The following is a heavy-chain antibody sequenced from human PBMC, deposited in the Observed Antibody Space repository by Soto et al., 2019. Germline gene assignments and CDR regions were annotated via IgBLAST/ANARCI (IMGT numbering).Heavy chain of an antibody. CDR2: ISSSSSYI. CDR1: GFTFSSYS. J-gene: IGHJ4*02. CDR3: ARTDAPDVDSCYEGLYGY. V-gene: IGHV3-21*01. D-gene: IGHD5-12*01. Sequence: EVQLVESGGGLVKPGGSLRLSCAASGFTFSSYSMNWVRQAPGKGLEWVSSISSSSSYIYYADSVKGRFTISRDNAKNSLYLQMNSLRAEDTAVYYCARTDAPDVDSCYEGLYGYWVQGTLVTVSS.